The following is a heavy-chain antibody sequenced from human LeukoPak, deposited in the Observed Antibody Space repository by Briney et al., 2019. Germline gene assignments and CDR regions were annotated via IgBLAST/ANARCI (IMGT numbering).Heavy chain of an antibody. V-gene: IGHV4-34*01. J-gene: IGHJ4*02. Sequence: PSETLSLTCAVYGGPFSGYYWSWIRQPPGKGLEWIGEINHSGSTNYNPSLKSRVTISVDTSKNQFSLKLSSVTAADTAVYYCARRPFDYWGQGTLVTVSS. CDR2: INHSGST. CDR1: GGPFSGYY. CDR3: ARRPFDY.